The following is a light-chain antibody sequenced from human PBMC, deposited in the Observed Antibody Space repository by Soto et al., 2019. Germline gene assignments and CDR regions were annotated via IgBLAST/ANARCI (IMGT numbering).Light chain of an antibody. V-gene: IGKV1-9*01. CDR3: QQLNSFPIP. CDR1: QGIAKF. CDR2: GAS. J-gene: IGKJ3*01. Sequence: PLTQSPSSLSASVGDRGTISCRASQGIAKFLARYQQKPGKAPKLLIYGASTLQSGVPSRFSGSGSGTDFTLTISSLQPEDFATYYCQQLNSFPIPFGPGTKVDIK.